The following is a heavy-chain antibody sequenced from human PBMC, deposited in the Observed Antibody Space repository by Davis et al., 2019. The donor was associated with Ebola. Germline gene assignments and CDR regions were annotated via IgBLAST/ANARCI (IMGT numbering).Heavy chain of an antibody. J-gene: IGHJ6*02. CDR1: GFTFSSCA. CDR2: ISGSGSTI. V-gene: IGHV3-23*01. D-gene: IGHD2-2*01. CDR3: ARYCPGTNCYQGVRYGMDV. Sequence: GESLKISCAASGFTFSSCAMNWVRQAPGKGLEWVSVISGSGSTIHYADSVKGRFTISRDNSKNTLFLQMNSLRAEDTAMYYCARYCPGTNCYQGVRYGMDVWGQGTTVTVSS.